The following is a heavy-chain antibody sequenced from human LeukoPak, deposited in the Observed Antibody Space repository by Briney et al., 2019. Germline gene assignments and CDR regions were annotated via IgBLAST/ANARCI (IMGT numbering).Heavy chain of an antibody. J-gene: IGHJ4*02. Sequence: SGGSLRLSCAASGFTVSNNYMSWVRQAPGKGLEWVSVIYSGGSTYYADSVKGRFTISRDTSKNTLSLQMNSLSAEDAAVYYCASLSLGHYWGQGTLVTVSS. CDR2: IYSGGST. V-gene: IGHV3-53*01. D-gene: IGHD6-6*01. CDR3: ASLSLGHY. CDR1: GFTVSNNY.